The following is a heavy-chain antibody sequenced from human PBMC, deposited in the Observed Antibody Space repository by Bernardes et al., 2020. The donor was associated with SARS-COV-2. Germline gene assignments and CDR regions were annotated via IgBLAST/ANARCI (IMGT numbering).Heavy chain of an antibody. CDR3: AKFLAGSSPHRTGAVTYFDY. CDR1: GFTFSSYA. D-gene: IGHD3-9*01. V-gene: IGHV3-23*01. J-gene: IGHJ4*02. Sequence: SLRLSCAASGFTFSSYAMSWVRQAPGKGLEWVAAISGSVGTTFYANSVKGRFTISRDNSKNTLYLQMSSLRAEDTAVYFCAKFLAGSSPHRTGAVTYFDYWGPGTLVSVSS. CDR2: ISGSVGTT.